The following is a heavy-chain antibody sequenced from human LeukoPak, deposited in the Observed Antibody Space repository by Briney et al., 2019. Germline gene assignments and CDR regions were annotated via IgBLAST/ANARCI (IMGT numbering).Heavy chain of an antibody. CDR2: IIPIFGTA. D-gene: IGHD5-24*01. Sequence: SVKVSCKASGYTFTGYYMHWVRQAPGQGLEWMGGIIPIFGTANYAQKFQGRVTITADESTSTAYMELSSLRSEDTAVYYCARASRDGYNGAFDIWGQGTMVTVSS. V-gene: IGHV1-69*13. CDR1: GYTFTGYY. J-gene: IGHJ3*02. CDR3: ARASRDGYNGAFDI.